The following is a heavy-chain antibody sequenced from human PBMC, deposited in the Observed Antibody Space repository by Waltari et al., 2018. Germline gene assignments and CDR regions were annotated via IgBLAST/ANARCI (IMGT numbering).Heavy chain of an antibody. CDR1: GGPFTAFD. Sequence: QVHLQQWGAGLLKPSETLSLTCAVSGGPFTAFDWSWVRQSPTKGLEWIGEINRSGRTNYSPSLKSRVTMSVDTSKNQFSLNLSSITAADTAVYYCARGNILGSAWYQRKGSFDSWGQGTLVAVSS. CDR3: ARGNILGSAWYQRKGSFDS. D-gene: IGHD6-19*01. J-gene: IGHJ4*01. V-gene: IGHV4-34*02. CDR2: INRSGRT.